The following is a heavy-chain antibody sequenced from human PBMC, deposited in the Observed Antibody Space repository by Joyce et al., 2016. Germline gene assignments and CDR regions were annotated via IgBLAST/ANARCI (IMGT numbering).Heavy chain of an antibody. J-gene: IGHJ4*02. CDR3: ARDGVGSSLPFDS. CDR2: IYHSGST. D-gene: IGHD2/OR15-2a*01. CDR1: GGSISSGGYS. Sequence: QLQLQESGARLVKPSQTLSLTCAVSGGSISSGGYSWSWIRQPPGKGLEWSGYIYHSGSTYYKPSLKSRVTMSVDESKNQFSLRLKSVTAADTAVYYCARDGVGSSLPFDSWGQGILVTVPS. V-gene: IGHV4-30-2*01.